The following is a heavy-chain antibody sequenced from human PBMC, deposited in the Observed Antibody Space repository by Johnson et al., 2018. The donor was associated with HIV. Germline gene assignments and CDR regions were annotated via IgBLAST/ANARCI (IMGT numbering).Heavy chain of an antibody. V-gene: IGHV3-30-3*01. J-gene: IGHJ3*01. CDR3: ARDLTNEYSSSSPV. Sequence: QVQLVESGGSVVQPGRSLRLSCAASGFTFSNYAMHWVRQAPGKGLEWVAVISYDGSSKYYADSVKGRFTISRDNSKNTLYLQMSSLRAEDTAIYVCARDLTNEYSSSSPVWGQGTMVTVSS. D-gene: IGHD6-6*01. CDR2: ISYDGSSK. CDR1: GFTFSNYA.